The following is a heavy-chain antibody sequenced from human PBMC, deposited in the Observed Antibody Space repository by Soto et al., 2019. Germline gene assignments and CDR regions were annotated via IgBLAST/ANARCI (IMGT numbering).Heavy chain of an antibody. D-gene: IGHD4-4*01. V-gene: IGHV4-59*01. J-gene: IGHJ4*02. CDR2: IYYSGST. Sequence: PSETLSLTCTVSGGSISSYYWSWIRRPPGKGLEWIGYIYYSGSTNYNPSLKSRVTISVDTSKNQFSLKLSSVTAADTAVYYCARGQFRWLQFLWGQGTLVTVSS. CDR1: GGSISSYY. CDR3: ARGQFRWLQFL.